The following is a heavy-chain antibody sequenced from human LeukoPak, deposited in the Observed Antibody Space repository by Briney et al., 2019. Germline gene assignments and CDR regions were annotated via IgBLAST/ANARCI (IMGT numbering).Heavy chain of an antibody. CDR2: ITNSGTTI. CDR3: AKDIGTGGTGWYFDL. CDR1: GFTFTDYY. V-gene: IGHV3-11*01. D-gene: IGHD6-13*01. Sequence: GGSLRLSCAASGFTFTDYYMSWIRQAPGKGLEWVSYITNSGTTIYYADSVKGRFTISRDNAKNSLYLQMNSLRAEDTALYYCAKDIGTGGTGWYFDLWGRGTLVTVSS. J-gene: IGHJ2*01.